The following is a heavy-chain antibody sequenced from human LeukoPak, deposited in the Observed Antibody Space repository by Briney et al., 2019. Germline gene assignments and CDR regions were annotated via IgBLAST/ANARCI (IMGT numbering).Heavy chain of an antibody. V-gene: IGHV4-59*01. J-gene: IGHJ4*02. CDR3: ARVSVPVAVVVAATPDYFDY. CDR1: GGSISGYY. Sequence: SETLSLTCTVSGGSISGYYWSWIRQPPGKGLEWIGYIYHSGSTNYNPSLKSRVTISVDTSKNQFSLKLSSVTAADTAVYYCARVSVPVAVVVAATPDYFDYWGQGTLVTVSS. CDR2: IYHSGST. D-gene: IGHD2-15*01.